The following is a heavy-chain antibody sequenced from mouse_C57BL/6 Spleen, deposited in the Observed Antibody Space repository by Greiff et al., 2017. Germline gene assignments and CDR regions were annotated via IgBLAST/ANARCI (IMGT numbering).Heavy chain of an antibody. Sequence: QVQLKESGPELVKPGASVKISCKASGYAFSSSWMNWVKQRPGKGLEWIGRIYPGDGDTNYNGKFNGKATLTADKSSSTAYMQLNSQTSEDSAVYFCARSYYYSNYDYAMDYWGQGTSVTVSS. V-gene: IGHV1-82*01. D-gene: IGHD2-5*01. CDR2: IYPGDGDT. J-gene: IGHJ4*01. CDR1: GYAFSSSW. CDR3: ARSYYYSNYDYAMDY.